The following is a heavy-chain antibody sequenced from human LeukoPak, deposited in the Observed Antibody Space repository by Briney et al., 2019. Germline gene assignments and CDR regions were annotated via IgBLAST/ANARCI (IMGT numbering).Heavy chain of an antibody. Sequence: GGSLRLSCAASGFTFSSYAMSWVRQAPGKGLEWVSAISGSGGSTYYADSVKGRFTISRDNAKNSLYLQMNSLRAEDTAVYYCARSPIVVVPAANEYFQHWGQGTLVTVSS. J-gene: IGHJ1*01. D-gene: IGHD2-2*01. CDR3: ARSPIVVVPAANEYFQH. CDR1: GFTFSSYA. CDR2: ISGSGGST. V-gene: IGHV3-23*01.